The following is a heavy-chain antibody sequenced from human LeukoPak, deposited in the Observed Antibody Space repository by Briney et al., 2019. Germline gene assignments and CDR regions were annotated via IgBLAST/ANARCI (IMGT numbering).Heavy chain of an antibody. CDR1: GYTFTSYA. CDR3: AIGYYYDSSGYLYYFDY. D-gene: IGHD3-22*01. J-gene: IGHJ4*02. V-gene: IGHV1-2*02. Sequence: GASVKVSCKASGYTFTSYAMHWVRQAPGQGLEWMGWINPNSGGTNYAQKFQGRVTMTRDTSISTAYMELSRLRSDDTAVYYCAIGYYYDSSGYLYYFDYWGQGTLVTVSS. CDR2: INPNSGGT.